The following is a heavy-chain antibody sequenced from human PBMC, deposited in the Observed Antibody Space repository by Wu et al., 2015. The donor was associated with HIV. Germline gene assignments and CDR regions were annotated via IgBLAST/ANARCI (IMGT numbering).Heavy chain of an antibody. J-gene: IGHJ3*02. Sequence: QVQLVQSGAEVKKPGASVKVACKASGYTFTDYYIHWLRQAPGQGLEWMGWINPNSGGTNYAQKFQDRVTLTSDTSTTTVHMDLTRLNHDDTAVYYCARDYYYDNFDNAFDIWAKGQWSPSLQ. CDR2: INPNSGGT. D-gene: IGHD3-22*01. CDR1: GYTFTDYY. V-gene: IGHV1-2*02. CDR3: ARDYYYDNFDNAFDI.